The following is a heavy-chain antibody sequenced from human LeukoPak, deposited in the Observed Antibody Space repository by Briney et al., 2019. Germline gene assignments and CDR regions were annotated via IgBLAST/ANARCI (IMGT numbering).Heavy chain of an antibody. D-gene: IGHD3-9*01. J-gene: IGHJ4*02. Sequence: SVKVSCKASGFTVTSSAVQWVRQARGQRLEWIGWIVVGSGNTNYAQKFQERVTITRDMSTSTAYMELSSLRSEDTAVYYCAADQRGAQGPFANYWGQGTLVTVSS. CDR2: IVVGSGNT. V-gene: IGHV1-58*01. CDR1: GFTVTSSA. CDR3: AADQRGAQGPFANY.